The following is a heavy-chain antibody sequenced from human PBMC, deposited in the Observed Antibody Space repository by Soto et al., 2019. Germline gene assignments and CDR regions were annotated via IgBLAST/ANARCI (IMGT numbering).Heavy chain of an antibody. CDR1: GSSLTSGNYY. D-gene: IGHD6-13*01. CDR3: ASRHSSPYFDY. CDR2: IYYSGGT. Sequence: PLETLSLTYTFSGSSLTSGNYYWRWISPPPGKGLEWIGNIYYSGGTYYNPSLKSRVTISVDTSKNQFSLKLSSVTAADTAVYYCASRHSSPYFDYWGQGTLVTVSS. V-gene: IGHV4-30-4*01. J-gene: IGHJ4*02.